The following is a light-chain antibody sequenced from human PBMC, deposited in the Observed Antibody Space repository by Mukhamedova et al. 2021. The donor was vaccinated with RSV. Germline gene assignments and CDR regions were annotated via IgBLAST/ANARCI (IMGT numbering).Light chain of an antibody. V-gene: IGKV1-5*03. CDR3: QHYSSYLYT. J-gene: IGKJ2*01. CDR2: RAS. Sequence: WYQRRVHGRAPKLLVHRASSLESGVPSRFSGSGSGTEFTLTITSLQPDDFATYYCQHYSSYLYTFGQVTNLEIK.